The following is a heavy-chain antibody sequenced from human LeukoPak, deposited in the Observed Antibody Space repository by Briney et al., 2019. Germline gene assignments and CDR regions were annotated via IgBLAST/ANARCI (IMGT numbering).Heavy chain of an antibody. CDR1: GLTFSSYW. Sequence: GGSLRLSCEASGLTFSSYWMSWVRQAPGKGLEWVADIKQDGSKRYYVDSVKGRFTVSRDNAKNSLFLQMDSLRAEDSAVYYCAALWDGGYWGQGTLVTVSS. CDR3: AALWDGGY. V-gene: IGHV3-7*01. J-gene: IGHJ4*02. CDR2: IKQDGSKR. D-gene: IGHD3-16*01.